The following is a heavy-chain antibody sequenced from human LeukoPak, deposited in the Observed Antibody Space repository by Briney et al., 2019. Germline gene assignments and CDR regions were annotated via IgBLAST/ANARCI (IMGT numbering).Heavy chain of an antibody. CDR2: ISYDGSNK. V-gene: IGHV3-30-3*01. CDR3: ARAYSGSFYEAFDF. Sequence: GGSLRLSCAASRFTFSTHGMHWVRQAPGKGLEWVAVISYDGSNKHYADSVKGRFTISRDNSKNSLYLQMHSLRPEDTAVYYCARAYSGSFYEAFDFWGQGTMVTVSS. J-gene: IGHJ3*01. CDR1: RFTFSTHG. D-gene: IGHD1-26*01.